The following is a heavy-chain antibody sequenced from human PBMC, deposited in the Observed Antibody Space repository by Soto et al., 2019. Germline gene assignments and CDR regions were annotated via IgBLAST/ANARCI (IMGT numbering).Heavy chain of an antibody. J-gene: IGHJ6*02. V-gene: IGHV1-24*01. D-gene: IGHD3-9*01. Sequence: ASVKVSCKVSGYTLTELSMHWVRQAPGKGLEWMGGFDPEDGETIYAQKFQGRVTMTADTSTDTAYMELSSLRSEDTAVYYCARDSYYDILLGQYFYGMDVWGQGTTVTVSS. CDR1: GYTLTELS. CDR2: FDPEDGET. CDR3: ARDSYYDILLGQYFYGMDV.